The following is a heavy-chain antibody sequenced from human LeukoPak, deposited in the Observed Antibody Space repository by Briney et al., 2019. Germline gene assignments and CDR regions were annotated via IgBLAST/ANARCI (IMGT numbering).Heavy chain of an antibody. D-gene: IGHD2-2*01. J-gene: IGHJ4*02. CDR3: TDTSDY. CDR2: INSDGSWT. Sequence: GGSLRLSCAASGNYWMHWVRQAPGKGLVWVSHINSDGSWTSYTDSVKGRFTISKDNAKNTVYLQMNSLRAEDTALYYCTDTSDYWGQGTLVTVSS. CDR1: GNYW. V-gene: IGHV3-74*01.